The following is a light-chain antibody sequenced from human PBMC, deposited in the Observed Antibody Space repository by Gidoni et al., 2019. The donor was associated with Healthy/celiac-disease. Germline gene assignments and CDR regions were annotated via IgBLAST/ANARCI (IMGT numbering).Light chain of an antibody. CDR1: SSDVGGYNY. CDR3: SSYAGSNNLHVV. V-gene: IGLV2-8*01. J-gene: IGLJ2*01. CDR2: EVS. Sequence: QSALTQPPSASGSPGPSVTISCTGTSSDVGGYNYVSWYQQHPGKAPKLMIYEVSKRPSGVPDRFSGSKSGNTASLTVSGLQAEDEADYYCSSYAGSNNLHVVFGGGTKLT.